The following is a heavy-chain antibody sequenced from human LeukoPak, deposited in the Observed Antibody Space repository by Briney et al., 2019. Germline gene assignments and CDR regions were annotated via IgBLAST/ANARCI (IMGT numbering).Heavy chain of an antibody. Sequence: ASVKVSCKASGYTFTDYYIHWVRQAPGHGLEWLGWMNVKTGTTSSAQKFPGRFTMTRDTSIGTASMEFSSLTSDDTAVYYCARQSGTYWGLDYWGQGTLVTVSS. D-gene: IGHD1-26*01. V-gene: IGHV1-2*02. CDR3: ARQSGTYWGLDY. CDR2: MNVKTGTT. J-gene: IGHJ4*02. CDR1: GYTFTDYY.